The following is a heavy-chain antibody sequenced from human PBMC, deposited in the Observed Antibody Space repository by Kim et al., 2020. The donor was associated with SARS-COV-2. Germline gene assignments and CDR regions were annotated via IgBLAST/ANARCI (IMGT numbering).Heavy chain of an antibody. CDR2: IGTAGDT. J-gene: IGHJ4*02. CDR3: ARSPITVWGSYRTANYYFDY. D-gene: IGHD3-16*02. Sequence: GGSLRLSCAASGFTFSSYDMHWVRQATGKGLEWVSAIGTAGDTYYPGSVKGRFTISRENAKNSLYLQMNSLRAGDTAVYYCARSPITVWGSYRTANYYFDYWGQGTLVTVSS. V-gene: IGHV3-13*01. CDR1: GFTFSSYD.